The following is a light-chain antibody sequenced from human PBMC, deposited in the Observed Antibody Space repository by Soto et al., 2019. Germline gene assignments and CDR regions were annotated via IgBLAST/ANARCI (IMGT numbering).Light chain of an antibody. V-gene: IGLV1-44*01. CDR2: SDI. CDR1: RSNIGSNT. Sequence: QAVLTQPPSESGTPGQRVTISCSGSRSNIGSNTVNWYQQLPGTAPKFLIYSDINRPSGVPDRFSGSKSGTSASLAITGLQAEDEADYYCQTYDSSLSGHVVFGGGTKLTVL. CDR3: QTYDSSLSGHVV. J-gene: IGLJ2*01.